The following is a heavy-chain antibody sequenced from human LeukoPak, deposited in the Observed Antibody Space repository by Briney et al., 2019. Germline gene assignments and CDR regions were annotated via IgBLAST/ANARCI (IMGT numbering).Heavy chain of an antibody. CDR1: GYTFTSYD. J-gene: IGHJ6*03. V-gene: IGHV1-8*03. CDR3: ARMGSSARRDYYYYYMDV. CDR2: MNPSSGNT. D-gene: IGHD1-26*01. Sequence: ASVKVSCKASGYTFTSYDINWVRQATGQGLEWMGWMNPSSGNTGYAQKFQGRVTITRNTSISTAYMELSGLRSEDTAVYYCARMGSSARRDYYYYYMDVWGKGTTVTVSS.